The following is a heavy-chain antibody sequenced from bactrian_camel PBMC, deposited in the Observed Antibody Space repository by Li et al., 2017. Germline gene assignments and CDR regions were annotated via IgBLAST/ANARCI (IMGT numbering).Heavy chain of an antibody. V-gene: IGHV3S55*01. CDR1: GFTFGDSD. Sequence: HVQLVGSGGGSVQAGETLRLSCVASGFTFGDSDMGWYRQAPGNECELVSTVSSDGRSYYTDSVKGRFTISQDAAKNTLYLQLNSLKTEDTATYYCAKEGEVIGDLFFNYWGQGTQVTVS. CDR2: VSSDGRS. CDR3: AKEGEVIGDLFFNY. J-gene: IGHJ4*01. D-gene: IGHD1*01.